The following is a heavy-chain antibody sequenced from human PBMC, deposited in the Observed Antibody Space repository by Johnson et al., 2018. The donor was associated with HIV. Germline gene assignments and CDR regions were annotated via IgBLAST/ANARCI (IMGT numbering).Heavy chain of an antibody. V-gene: IGHV3-30*03. Sequence: QVQLVESGGGVVQPGRSLRLSCAASGFTFSTYVMYWVRQAPGKGLEWVALISHDGSNEFYADSVKGRFTISRDNSKNTLYLQMNSLRHEDTAVYYCARDQGELRRTHAFDIWGQGTMVTVSS. CDR3: ARDQGELRRTHAFDI. J-gene: IGHJ3*02. CDR1: GFTFSTYV. D-gene: IGHD1-14*01. CDR2: ISHDGSNE.